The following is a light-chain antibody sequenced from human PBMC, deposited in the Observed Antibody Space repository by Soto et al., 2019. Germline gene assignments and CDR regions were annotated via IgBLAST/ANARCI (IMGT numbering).Light chain of an antibody. J-gene: IGKJ5*01. Sequence: EVVVTHYQGTLSLSPGERATLSCRASQSVNSRLAWYQHKPGQAPRLLISGASSRATGIPDRFSGSGSATDFTLTISRLEPEDFALYYCQHYGRSPITFGQGTLLEIK. CDR2: GAS. CDR1: QSVNSR. CDR3: QHYGRSPIT. V-gene: IGKV3-20*01.